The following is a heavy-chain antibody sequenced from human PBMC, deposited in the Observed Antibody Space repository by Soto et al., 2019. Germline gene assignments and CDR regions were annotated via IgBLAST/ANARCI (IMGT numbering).Heavy chain of an antibody. D-gene: IGHD6-13*01. J-gene: IGHJ5*02. CDR3: ARDLVSDSSWTTFDP. V-gene: IGHV1-46*01. CDR1: GYTFTSYY. CDR2: INPSNGNT. Sequence: GASGKVSCKASGYTFTSYYMHWVRQAPGQGLEWMGIINPSNGNTKYSQKFQGRVTMTRDTSASTAYMELSSLRSEDTAVYYCARDLVSDSSWTTFDPWGQGTLVTVSS.